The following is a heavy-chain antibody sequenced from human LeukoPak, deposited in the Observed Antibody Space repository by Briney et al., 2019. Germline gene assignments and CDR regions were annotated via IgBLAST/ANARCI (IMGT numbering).Heavy chain of an antibody. CDR3: ARGGSARSFTGSSSPTDY. CDR1: GYTFTGYY. V-gene: IGHV1-2*02. D-gene: IGHD6-6*01. CDR2: INPNSGGT. J-gene: IGHJ4*02. Sequence: ASVTVSCTASGYTFTGYYMHWVRQAPGQGLEWMGWINPNSGGTNYAQKFQGRVTMTRDTSISTAYMELSRLRSDDTAVYYCARGGSARSFTGSSSPTDYWGQGTLVTVSS.